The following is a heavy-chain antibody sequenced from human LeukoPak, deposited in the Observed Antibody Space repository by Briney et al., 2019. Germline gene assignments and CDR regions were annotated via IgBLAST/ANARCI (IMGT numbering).Heavy chain of an antibody. CDR1: GYSFTDYY. CDR3: ALLWFGELWTKDY. CDR2: NNPKRGGT. V-gene: IGHV1-2*06. J-gene: IGHJ4*02. Sequence: ASVKVSCKASGYSFTDYYIHWVRQAPGQGLEWMGRNNPKRGGTNYAQKFQGRVTLTRDTSISTAHMELSRLTSDDTAVYYCALLWFGELWTKDYWGQGTLVTVSS. D-gene: IGHD3-10*01.